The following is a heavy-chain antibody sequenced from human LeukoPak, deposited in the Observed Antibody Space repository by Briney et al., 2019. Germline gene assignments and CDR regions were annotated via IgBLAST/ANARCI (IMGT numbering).Heavy chain of an antibody. V-gene: IGHV6-1*01. CDR2: TYYRSKWYN. CDR1: GDSVSSNSAA. D-gene: IGHD6-13*01. J-gene: IGHJ6*03. CDR3: ARGEGQPEDYYYYYMAV. Sequence: SQTLSLTCAISGDSVSSNSAAWNWIRQSPSRGLEWLGRTYYRSKWYNDYAVSVRSRIIINPDTSKNQFSLQLNSVTPEDTAVYYCARGEGQPEDYYYYYMAVWGKGTTVTVSS.